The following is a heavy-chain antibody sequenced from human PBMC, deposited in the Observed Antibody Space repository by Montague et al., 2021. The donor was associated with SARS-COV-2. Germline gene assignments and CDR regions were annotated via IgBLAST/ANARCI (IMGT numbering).Heavy chain of an antibody. Sequence: SETLSLTCAVYGGSFNDYYWTWIRQPPGKGLEWIGEINHSGSRNYNPSLKSRVTISVDTSKNQFSLKMTSVTAADTAQYYCARGQVTISAVLIMLPAAGAIDIWGQGTTVPVSS. CDR3: ARGQVTISAVLIMLPAAGAIDI. J-gene: IGHJ3*02. CDR1: GGSFNDYY. V-gene: IGHV4-34*01. CDR2: INHSGSR. D-gene: IGHD3-3*01.